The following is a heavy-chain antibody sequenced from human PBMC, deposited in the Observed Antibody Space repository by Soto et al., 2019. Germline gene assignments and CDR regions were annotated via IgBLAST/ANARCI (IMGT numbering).Heavy chain of an antibody. CDR3: AIPLWRDGVNWGYFDL. CDR2: ISYDGSNK. Sequence: QVQLVESGGGVVQPGRSLRLSCAASGFTFSNYAMHWVREAPGKGLEWVAVISYDGSNKYYADSVKGRFTISRDSSKNTLYLQMNRLRTEDTAVYYCAIPLWRDGVNWGYFDLWGRGTLVTVSS. J-gene: IGHJ2*01. CDR1: GFTFSNYA. V-gene: IGHV3-30-3*01. D-gene: IGHD2-21*01.